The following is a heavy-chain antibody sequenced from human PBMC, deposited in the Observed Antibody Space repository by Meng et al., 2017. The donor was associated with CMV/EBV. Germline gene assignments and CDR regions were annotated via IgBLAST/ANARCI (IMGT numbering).Heavy chain of an antibody. J-gene: IGHJ4*02. V-gene: IGHV1-69*12. Sequence: VRLVQSGGDVKKPVCAVKVTCKTSRGTFSSYAISWVRQATGQGLEWMGGIIPIFGTANYAQKFHGRVTITADESTSTAYMELSSLRSEDTAVYYCAREGNNWNDVPFDYWGQGTLVTVSS. CDR1: RGTFSSYA. CDR3: AREGNNWNDVPFDY. CDR2: IIPIFGTA. D-gene: IGHD1-20*01.